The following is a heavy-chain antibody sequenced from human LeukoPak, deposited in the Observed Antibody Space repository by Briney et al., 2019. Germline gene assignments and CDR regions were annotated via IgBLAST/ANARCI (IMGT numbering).Heavy chain of an antibody. J-gene: IGHJ4*02. D-gene: IGHD3-10*01. Sequence: GGSLRLSCAASGFTFSSYGMHWVRQAPGKGLEWVAVIWYDGSNKYYADSVKGRFTISRDNSKNTLYLQMNSLRAEDTAVYYCARDGQIYGSGFEYWGQGTLVTVSS. CDR2: IWYDGSNK. V-gene: IGHV3-33*01. CDR3: ARDGQIYGSGFEY. CDR1: GFTFSSYG.